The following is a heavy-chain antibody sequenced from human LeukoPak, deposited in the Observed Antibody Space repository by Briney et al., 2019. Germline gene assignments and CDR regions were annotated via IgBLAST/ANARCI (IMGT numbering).Heavy chain of an antibody. CDR1: GFTFSSYG. J-gene: IGHJ4*02. D-gene: IGHD3/OR15-3a*01. V-gene: IGHV3-33*08. CDR2: IWYGGSNK. CDR3: ANWGEFGLVN. Sequence: GGSLRLSCAASGFTFSSYGMHWVRQAPGKGLEWVAVIWYGGSNKYYADSVKGRFTISRVNSKNTLYLQINSLRAEDTAVYYCANWGEFGLVNWGQGTLVTVSS.